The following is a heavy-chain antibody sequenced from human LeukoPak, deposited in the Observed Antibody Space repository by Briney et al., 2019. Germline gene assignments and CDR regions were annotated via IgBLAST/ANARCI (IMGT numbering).Heavy chain of an antibody. CDR3: ARAQYYYGSGRYPIPDY. CDR1: GYTFTSYG. J-gene: IGHJ4*02. Sequence: GASVKVSCKASGYTFTSYGISWVRQAPGQGLEWMGWISAYNGNTNYAQKLQGRVTMTTDTSTSTDYMELRSLRSDDTAVYYCARAQYYYGSGRYPIPDYWGQGTLVTVSS. CDR2: ISAYNGNT. D-gene: IGHD3-10*01. V-gene: IGHV1-18*04.